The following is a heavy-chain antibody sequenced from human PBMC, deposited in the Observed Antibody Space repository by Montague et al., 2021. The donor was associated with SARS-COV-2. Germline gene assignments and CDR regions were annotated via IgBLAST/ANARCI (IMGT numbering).Heavy chain of an antibody. CDR2: IYYSGST. CDR3: ARADFWSGYLYFDY. Sequence: SETLSLTCTVSGGSISSYYWSWIRQPPGKGLEWIGYIYYSGSTTNNPPPKSRVTISVDTSKNQFFLKLSSVTAADTAVYYCARADFWSGYLYFDYWGQGTLVTVSS. J-gene: IGHJ4*02. V-gene: IGHV4-59*08. D-gene: IGHD3-3*01. CDR1: GGSISSYY.